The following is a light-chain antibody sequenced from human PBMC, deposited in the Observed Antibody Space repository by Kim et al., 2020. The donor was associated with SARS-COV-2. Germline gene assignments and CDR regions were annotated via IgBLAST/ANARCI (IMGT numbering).Light chain of an antibody. V-gene: IGKV3-20*01. CDR2: GAS. CDR3: HQYDGIPET. Sequence: SNNKVAWYQQKPGQAPRLLIYGASRRAIGIPDRFSGSGSGTDFTLTISRLEPEDFAVYYCHQYDGIPETFGQGTKVDIK. J-gene: IGKJ1*01. CDR1: SNNK.